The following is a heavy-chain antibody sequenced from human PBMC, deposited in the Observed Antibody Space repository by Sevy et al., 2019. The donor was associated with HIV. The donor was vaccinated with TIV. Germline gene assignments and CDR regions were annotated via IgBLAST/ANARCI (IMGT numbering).Heavy chain of an antibody. CDR1: GYTLTELS. CDR3: ATTKYYAGTSCYPFGS. Sequence: ASVKVSCKVSGYTLTELSMHWVRQAPGKGLEWMGTFDPEDDEKIYAQKFQGRGTMTEDTSTDTAYMELSRLRSEDTAVYYCATTKYYAGTSCYPFGSWGQGTLVSVSS. CDR2: FDPEDDEK. D-gene: IGHD2-2*01. J-gene: IGHJ4*02. V-gene: IGHV1-24*01.